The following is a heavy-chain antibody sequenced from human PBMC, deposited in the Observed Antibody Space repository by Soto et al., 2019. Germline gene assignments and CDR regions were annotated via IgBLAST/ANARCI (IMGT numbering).Heavy chain of an antibody. CDR3: ARGRYGSGSYYAFYYYYGMDV. D-gene: IGHD3-10*01. CDR1: GGSVSSGSYY. CDR2: IYYSGST. Sequence: SETLSLTCTVSGGSVSSGSYYWSWIRQPPGKGLEWIGYIYYSGSTNYNPSLKSRVTISVDTSKNQFSLKLSSVTAADTAVYYCARGRYGSGSYYAFYYYYGMDVWGQGTTVTVSS. J-gene: IGHJ6*02. V-gene: IGHV4-61*01.